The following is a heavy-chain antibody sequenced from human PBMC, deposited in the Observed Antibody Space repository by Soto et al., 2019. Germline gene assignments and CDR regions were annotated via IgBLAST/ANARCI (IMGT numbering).Heavy chain of an antibody. D-gene: IGHD3-22*01. V-gene: IGHV1-69*13. J-gene: IGHJ6*02. Sequence: SVKVSCKASGGTFSSYAISWVRQAPGQGLEWMGGIIPIFGTANYAQKFQGRVTITADESTSTAYMELSSLRSEDTAAYYCARDISSGYYGYYGMDVWGQGTTVTVSS. CDR3: ARDISSGYYGYYGMDV. CDR2: IIPIFGTA. CDR1: GGTFSSYA.